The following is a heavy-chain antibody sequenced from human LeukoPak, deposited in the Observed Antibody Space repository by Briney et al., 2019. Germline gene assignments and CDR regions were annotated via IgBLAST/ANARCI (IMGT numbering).Heavy chain of an antibody. CDR2: IYYSGST. V-gene: IGHV4-31*03. CDR3: ARVPYCGGDCYSDYFDY. Sequence: PSETLSLTCTVSGGSISSGGYYWSWIRQHPGKGLEWIGYIYYSGSTYYNPSLKSRVTISVDTSKNQFSLKLSSVTAADTAVYYCARVPYCGGDCYSDYFDYWGQGTLVTVSS. CDR1: GGSISSGGYY. J-gene: IGHJ4*02. D-gene: IGHD2-21*02.